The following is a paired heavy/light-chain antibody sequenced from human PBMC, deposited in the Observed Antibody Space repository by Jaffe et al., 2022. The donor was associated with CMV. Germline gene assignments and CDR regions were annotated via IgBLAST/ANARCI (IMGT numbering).Heavy chain of an antibody. CDR2: IWSDGRNK. CDR1: GFTFSDHG. D-gene: IGHD1-26*01. J-gene: IGHJ4*02. V-gene: IGHV3-33*01. Sequence: QAQLVQSGGGVVQPGQALRLSCVASGFTFSDHGIHWVRQGPGKGLEWVGIIWSDGRNKYYGDSVKGRFTISRDNSKDAVYLEMNSVRDDDTAVYFCARDMGSGSFYSPLGMDNWGQGTLVTVSS. CDR3: ARDMGSGSFYSPLGMDN.
Light chain of an antibody. J-gene: IGLJ1*01. CDR2: RNT. CDR3: QSYDSTLSGFV. CDR1: NSNIGAGFY. V-gene: IGLV1-40*01. Sequence: QSVLTQPPSLSGAPGQTVTISCTGSNSNIGAGFYVHWYQQLPGKAPKLLIHRNTIRPSGVPDRFSGSNSGTSASLAITGLQAEDEADYYCQSYDSTLSGFVFGTATKVNVV.